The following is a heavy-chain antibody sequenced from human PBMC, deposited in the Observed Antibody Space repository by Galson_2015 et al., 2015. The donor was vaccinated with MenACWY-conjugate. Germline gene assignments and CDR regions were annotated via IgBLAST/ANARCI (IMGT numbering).Heavy chain of an antibody. Sequence: SLRLSCAASGFTFSTYTMNWVRQAPGKGLEWVSGVSGRGAITYYADSVKGRFTISRDNSKNTPSLQLNSLRAEDTAVYYCTKSRFQWLVDFDYWGQGTQVAVSP. CDR2: VSGRGAIT. J-gene: IGHJ4*02. CDR1: GFTFSTYT. D-gene: IGHD6-19*01. CDR3: TKSRFQWLVDFDY. V-gene: IGHV3-23*01.